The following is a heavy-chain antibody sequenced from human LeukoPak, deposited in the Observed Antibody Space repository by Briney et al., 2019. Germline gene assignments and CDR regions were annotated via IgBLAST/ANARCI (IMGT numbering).Heavy chain of an antibody. D-gene: IGHD5-12*01. CDR3: ARATPGYSGYDYGTAPYFDY. CDR1: GFTFSSYE. J-gene: IGHJ4*02. CDR2: ISSSGSTI. Sequence: PGGSLRLSCAASGFTFSSYEMNWVRQAPGRGLEWVSYISSSGSTIYYADSVKGRFTISRDNAKNSLYLQMNSLRAEDTAVYYCARATPGYSGYDYGTAPYFDYWGQGTPVTVSS. V-gene: IGHV3-48*03.